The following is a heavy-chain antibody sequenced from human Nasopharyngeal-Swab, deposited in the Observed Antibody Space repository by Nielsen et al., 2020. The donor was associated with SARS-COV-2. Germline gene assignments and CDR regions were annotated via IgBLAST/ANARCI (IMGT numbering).Heavy chain of an antibody. J-gene: IGHJ4*02. V-gene: IGHV6-1*01. CDR1: GDSVSSNNVG. CDR2: TYYGSKWYN. Sequence: SQTLSLTCAISGDSVSSNNVGSNWIRQSPSRGLEWLGRTYYGSKWYNHYAPSVKSRVTIKPDTSKNQFSLQMDSVTPEDSAVYYCARGFLQTGFDYWGQGTLVTVSS. CDR3: ARGFLQTGFDY. D-gene: IGHD3-9*01.